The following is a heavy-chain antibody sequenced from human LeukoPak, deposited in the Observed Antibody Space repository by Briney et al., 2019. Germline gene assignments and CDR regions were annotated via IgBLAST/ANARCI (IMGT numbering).Heavy chain of an antibody. CDR2: ISSSGSTI. J-gene: IGHJ4*02. CDR1: GFTFSDYY. V-gene: IGHV3-11*01. D-gene: IGHD2/OR15-2a*01. Sequence: GGSLRLSCAASGFTFSDYYMSWIRQAPGKGLEWVSYISSSGSTIYYADSVKGRFTISRDNAKDSLYLQMNSLRAEDTAVYYCARDKNRNYYFDYWGQGTLVTVSS. CDR3: ARDKNRNYYFDY.